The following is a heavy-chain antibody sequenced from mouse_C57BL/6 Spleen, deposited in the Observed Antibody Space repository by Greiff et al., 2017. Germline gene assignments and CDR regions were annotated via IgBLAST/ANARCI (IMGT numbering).Heavy chain of an antibody. CDR3: ARNTLYYCDY. CDR2: IWSGGST. J-gene: IGHJ2*01. V-gene: IGHV2-2*01. Sequence: QVQLKESGPGLVQPSQSLSITCPVSGFSLTSYGVHWVRQSPGKGLEWLGVIWSGGSTDYNAAFISRLSISKDNSKSQVFFKMNSLQAADTAIYXRARNTLYYCDYWGQGTTLTVAS. CDR1: GFSLTSYG.